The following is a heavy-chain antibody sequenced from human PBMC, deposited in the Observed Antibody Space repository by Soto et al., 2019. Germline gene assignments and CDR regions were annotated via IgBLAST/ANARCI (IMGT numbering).Heavy chain of an antibody. CDR2: INAGNGNT. CDR1: GYTFTSYA. J-gene: IGHJ6*02. D-gene: IGHD3-3*01. Sequence: VASVKVSCKASGYTFTSYAMHWVRQAPGQRLEWMGWINAGNGNTKYSQKFQGRVTITADESTSTAYMELSSLRSEDTAVYYCARAEYYDPYYYYGMDVWGQGTTVTVS. CDR3: ARAEYYDPYYYYGMDV. V-gene: IGHV1-3*01.